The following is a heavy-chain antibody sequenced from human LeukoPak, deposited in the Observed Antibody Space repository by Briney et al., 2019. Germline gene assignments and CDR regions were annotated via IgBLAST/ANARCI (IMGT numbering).Heavy chain of an antibody. J-gene: IGHJ4*02. Sequence: ASVKVSCKASGYTFSDYYIHWVRQAPGQGLERMGWINRYSGGTNYAQKFQGRVTMTRDTSIATTYMDLSSLMSDDTAVYYCARGHDNTGYNYFDYWGQGTLVTVSS. D-gene: IGHD3-9*01. CDR1: GYTFSDYY. CDR3: ARGHDNTGYNYFDY. V-gene: IGHV1-2*02. CDR2: INRYSGGT.